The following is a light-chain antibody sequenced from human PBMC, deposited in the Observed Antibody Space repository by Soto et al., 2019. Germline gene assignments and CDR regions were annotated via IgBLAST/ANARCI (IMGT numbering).Light chain of an antibody. CDR3: AAWDDTLNAAV. V-gene: IGLV1-44*01. J-gene: IGLJ2*01. Sequence: QSVLTQPNSASGTPGQRVTISCSGSSSNIGSHTLNWYQQLPGSAPSLLIYSDNQRLSGVPDRFSGSTSGTSASLAISGLQSEDEAEYYCAAWDDTLNAAVFGGGTKLTVL. CDR1: SSNIGSHT. CDR2: SDN.